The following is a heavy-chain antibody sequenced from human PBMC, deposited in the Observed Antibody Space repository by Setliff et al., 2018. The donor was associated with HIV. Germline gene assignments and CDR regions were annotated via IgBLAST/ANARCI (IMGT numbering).Heavy chain of an antibody. CDR1: GYTFTSYA. V-gene: IGHV1-3*01. Sequence: ASVKVSCKASGYTFTSYAMHWVRQAPGQRLEWMGWINAGNGNTKYSQKLQGRVTITRDTSASTAYMELSSLRSEDTAVYYCARDGSGQQLYDYWGQGTLVTVSS. CDR3: ARDGSGQQLYDY. CDR2: INAGNGNT. D-gene: IGHD6-13*01. J-gene: IGHJ4*02.